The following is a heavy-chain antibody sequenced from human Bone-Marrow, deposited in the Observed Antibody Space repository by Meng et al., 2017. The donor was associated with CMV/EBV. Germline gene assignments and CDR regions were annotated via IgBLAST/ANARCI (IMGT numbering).Heavy chain of an antibody. CDR1: GFTFTTCL. CDR2: INPSGGST. D-gene: IGHD3-3*01. Sequence: ASVKVSCKASGFTFTTCLMHWVRQAPGQGLEWMGMINPSGGSTAYAQKFQGRVTMTRDTSTSTAYMELSSLRSEDTAVYYCASSTCYDFWSGLWGQGTLVTVSS. CDR3: ASSTCYDFWSGL. V-gene: IGHV1-46*01. J-gene: IGHJ4*02.